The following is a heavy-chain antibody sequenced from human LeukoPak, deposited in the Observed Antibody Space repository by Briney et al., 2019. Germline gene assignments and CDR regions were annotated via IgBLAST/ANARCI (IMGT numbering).Heavy chain of an antibody. CDR1: GCNFTTYW. CDR3: ARLSIGSSWYGNDAFDI. D-gene: IGHD6-13*01. V-gene: IGHV5-51*01. J-gene: IGHJ3*02. CDR2: IYPGDSDT. Sequence: GESLKISCQGSGCNFTTYWIGWVRQMPGKGLEWMGIIYPGDSDTTYSPSFQGQVTISADKSISTAYLQWSSLKASDTAMYYCARLSIGSSWYGNDAFDIWGQGTMVTVSS.